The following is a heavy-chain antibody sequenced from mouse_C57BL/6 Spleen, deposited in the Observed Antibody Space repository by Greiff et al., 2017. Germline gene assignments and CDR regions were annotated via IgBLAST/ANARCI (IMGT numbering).Heavy chain of an antibody. V-gene: IGHV1-42*01. CDR2: INPSTGGT. Sequence: VQLKQSGPELVKPGASVKISCKASGYSFTGYYMNWVKQSPEKSLEWIGEINPSTGGTTYNQKFKAKATLTVDKSSSTAYMQLKSLTSEDSAVYYCARSYYYGSRRDWFAYWGQGTLVTVSA. CDR3: ARSYYYGSRRDWFAY. D-gene: IGHD1-1*01. J-gene: IGHJ3*01. CDR1: GYSFTGYY.